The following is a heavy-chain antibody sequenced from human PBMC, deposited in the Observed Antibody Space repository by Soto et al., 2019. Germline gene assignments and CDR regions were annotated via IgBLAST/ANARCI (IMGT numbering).Heavy chain of an antibody. J-gene: IGHJ1*01. V-gene: IGHV2-5*02. CDR1: GFSLSTSGVG. D-gene: IGHD5-18*01. Sequence: SGPTLVKPTQTLTLTCTFSGFSLSTSGVGVGWIRQPPGKALEWLALIYWDDDKRYSPSLKSRLTITKDTSKNQVVLTMTNMDPVDTATYYCAHRRAMGSGEYFQHWGQGTLVTVSS. CDR2: IYWDDDK. CDR3: AHRRAMGSGEYFQH.